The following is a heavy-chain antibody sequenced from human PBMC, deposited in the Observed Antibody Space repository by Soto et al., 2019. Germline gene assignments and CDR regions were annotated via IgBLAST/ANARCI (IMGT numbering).Heavy chain of an antibody. J-gene: IGHJ6*02. CDR3: ARDGEDIVVVPAANAYYYYGMDV. CDR2: IIPIFVTA. CDR1: GGTFSSYA. Sequence: QVQLVQSGAEVKKPGSSVKVSCKASGGTFSSYAISWVRQAPGQGLEWMGGIIPIFVTANYAQKFQGRVRITADEYTSTAYMELSSLRSEDTAVYYCARDGEDIVVVPAANAYYYYGMDVWGQGTTVTVSS. V-gene: IGHV1-69*01. D-gene: IGHD2-2*01.